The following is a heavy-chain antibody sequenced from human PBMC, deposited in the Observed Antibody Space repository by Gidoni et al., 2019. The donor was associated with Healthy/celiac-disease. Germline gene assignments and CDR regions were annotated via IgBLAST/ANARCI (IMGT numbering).Heavy chain of an antibody. Sequence: EVQLLESGGGLVQPGGSLRLSCAASGFTFRSYAMSWVRQSPGTGLEWVSAISGSGGSTYYADSVKGRLTISRDKSKNTLYLQMHSLRAEDTAVYYCAKGSGSYYNVYYFDYWGQGTLVTVSS. CDR3: AKGSGSYYNVYYFDY. V-gene: IGHV3-23*01. D-gene: IGHD3-10*01. CDR2: ISGSGGST. J-gene: IGHJ4*02. CDR1: GFTFRSYA.